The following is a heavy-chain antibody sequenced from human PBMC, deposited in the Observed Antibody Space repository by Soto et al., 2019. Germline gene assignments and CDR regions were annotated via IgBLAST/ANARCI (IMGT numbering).Heavy chain of an antibody. CDR3: ARVRDTIFGVVIYDPSFDY. CDR1: GATFSRYT. J-gene: IGHJ4*02. D-gene: IGHD3-3*01. V-gene: IGHV1-69*05. CDR2: ITPMFGTP. Sequence: SVKVSCKASGATFSRYTITWVRQAPGQGLEWMGGITPMFGTPNYAQKLQGRVTMTTDTSTSTAYMELRSLRSDDTAVYYCARVRDTIFGVVIYDPSFDYWGQGTLVTVSS.